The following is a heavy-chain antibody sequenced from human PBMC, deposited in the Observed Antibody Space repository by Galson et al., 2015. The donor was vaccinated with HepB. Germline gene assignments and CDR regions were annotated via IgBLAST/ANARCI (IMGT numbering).Heavy chain of an antibody. J-gene: IGHJ6*02. CDR3: VKDWEGSTCPCMDV. D-gene: IGHD1-26*01. Sequence: SLRLSCAASGFTFRSHAMSWVRQAPGKGLEWVSSTSGSGDDTYNADSVKGRFTISRDTSKNTVFLQMNSLRAEDSALYYCVKDWEGSTCPCMDVWGQGTTVTVSS. CDR1: GFTFRSHA. V-gene: IGHV3-23*01. CDR2: TSGSGDDT.